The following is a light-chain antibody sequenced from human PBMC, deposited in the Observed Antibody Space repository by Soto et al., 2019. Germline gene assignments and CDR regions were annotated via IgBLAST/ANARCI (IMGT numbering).Light chain of an antibody. J-gene: IGKJ5*01. V-gene: IGKV3-20*01. CDR2: GAS. CDR3: QQYGSSPIT. Sequence: EIVMTQSPVTLSVSPGERATLSCRASQSVSSNLVWYQQSPGQAPRLLISGASSRATGIPARFSGSGSGTDFTLTISSMETEDFAVYYCQQYGSSPITVGKGTRLEIK. CDR1: QSVSSN.